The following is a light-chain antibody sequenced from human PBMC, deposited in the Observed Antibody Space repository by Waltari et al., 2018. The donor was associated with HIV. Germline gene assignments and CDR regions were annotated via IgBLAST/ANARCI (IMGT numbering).Light chain of an antibody. CDR1: NIATYT. V-gene: IGLV3-21*02. Sequence: SYVLTQPPSVSVAPGQTAMIICGGDNIATYTVHWYQQRPGQAPVLVISGNSDRPSGIPARFSGSISGNTATLTISRVEVGDEAGYFCQVWDATGDHPGVFGGGTKLTVL. CDR2: GNS. J-gene: IGLJ3*02. CDR3: QVWDATGDHPGV.